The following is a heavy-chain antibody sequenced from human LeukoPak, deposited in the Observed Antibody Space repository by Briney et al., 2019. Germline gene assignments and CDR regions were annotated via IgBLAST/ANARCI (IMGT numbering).Heavy chain of an antibody. CDR1: GGSFCGYS. V-gene: IGHV4-34*01. CDR2: INHSGST. D-gene: IGHD3-10*01. J-gene: IGHJ4*02. CDR3: ARGQFGGDY. Sequence: PSETLSLTCAVYGGSFCGYSWSWLRQPPGKGLEWIGEINHSGSTNYNPSLKTRVTISVDTSKNQFSLKLSSVTAADTAVYYCARGQFGGDYWGQGTLVSASS.